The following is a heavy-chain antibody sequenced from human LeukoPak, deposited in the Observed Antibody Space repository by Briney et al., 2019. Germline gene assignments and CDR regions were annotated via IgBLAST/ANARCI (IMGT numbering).Heavy chain of an antibody. V-gene: IGHV1-2*02. Sequence: ASVKVSCKASGYTFTGYYMHWVRQAPGQGLEWMGWINPNSGGTSYAQKFQGRVTMTRDTSISTAYMELSRLRSDDTAVYYCARGLGDPDAFDIWGQGTMVTVSS. D-gene: IGHD3-10*01. CDR2: INPNSGGT. CDR3: ARGLGDPDAFDI. CDR1: GYTFTGYY. J-gene: IGHJ3*02.